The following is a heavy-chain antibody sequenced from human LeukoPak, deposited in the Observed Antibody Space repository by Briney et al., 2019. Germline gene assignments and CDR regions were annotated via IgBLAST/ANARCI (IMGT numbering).Heavy chain of an antibody. V-gene: IGHV4-34*01. CDR1: GGSFSGYY. Sequence: SETLSLTCAVYGGSFSGYYWSWIRQPPGKGLEWIGEINHSGSTNYNPSLKSRVTISVDTSKNQFSLKLSSVTAADTAVYYCARGARIARGSSYSSTFNYWGQGTLVTVSS. CDR2: INHSGST. D-gene: IGHD6-13*01. CDR3: ARGARIARGSSYSSTFNY. J-gene: IGHJ4*02.